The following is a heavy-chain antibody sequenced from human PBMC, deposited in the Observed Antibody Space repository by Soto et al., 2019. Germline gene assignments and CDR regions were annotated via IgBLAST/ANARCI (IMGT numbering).Heavy chain of an antibody. V-gene: IGHV3-74*01. J-gene: IGHJ5*02. CDR3: ARDPARNWFDP. D-gene: IGHD6-6*01. Sequence: PGGSLRLSCAASGFPFNNYFIHWVRQAPGGGLLWVSRIKGDGSVINYADSVKDRFTISIDNAKNMVHLQMDSLRADDTAVYYCARDPARNWFDPWGQGTLVTVSS. CDR2: IKGDGSVI. CDR1: GFPFNNYF.